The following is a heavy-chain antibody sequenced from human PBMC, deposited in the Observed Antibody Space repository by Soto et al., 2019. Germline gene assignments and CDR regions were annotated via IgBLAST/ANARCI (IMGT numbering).Heavy chain of an antibody. D-gene: IGHD1-1*01. V-gene: IGHV3-23*01. CDR2: ILVGGST. J-gene: IGHJ3*02. CDR3: AKATATSGGAFEI. Sequence: PGGSLRLSCGVSGFICSSYDMSWVRQAPGKGLEWVSTILVGGSTHYEDSVKGRFTISRDTSKNTVYLQMNRLTGGDTAVYYCAKATATSGGAFEIYGQGTMVTVSS. CDR1: GFICSSYD.